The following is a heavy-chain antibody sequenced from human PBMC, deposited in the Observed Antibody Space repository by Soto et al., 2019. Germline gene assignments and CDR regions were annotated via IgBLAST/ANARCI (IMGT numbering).Heavy chain of an antibody. D-gene: IGHD3-3*01. CDR3: ATRTNYDFWGGQPRYWGMDV. V-gene: IGHV1-2*02. Sequence: QVQLVQSGAEVKKPGASVKVSCKASGYTFTGYYMHWVRQAPGQGLEWMGWINPNSGGTNYAQKFQGRVTMTRDTSISTAYMELSRLRSDDTAVYYCATRTNYDFWGGQPRYWGMDVWGQGTTVTVSS. J-gene: IGHJ6*02. CDR1: GYTFTGYY. CDR2: INPNSGGT.